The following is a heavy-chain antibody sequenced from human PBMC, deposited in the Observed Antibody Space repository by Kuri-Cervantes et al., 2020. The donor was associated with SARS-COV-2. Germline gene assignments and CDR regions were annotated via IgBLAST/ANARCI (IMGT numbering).Heavy chain of an antibody. V-gene: IGHV5-51*01. CDR3: ATGGDFGDYRWFDP. Sequence: KVSCKGSGYSFTGQWIGWVRQRPGKGLEWMGIIYPGDSDTRYSPSFQGQVTISADKSISTAYLQWSSLKASDTAMYYCATGGDFGDYRWFDPWGQGTLVTVSS. CDR2: IYPGDSDT. CDR1: GYSFTGQW. J-gene: IGHJ5*02. D-gene: IGHD4-17*01.